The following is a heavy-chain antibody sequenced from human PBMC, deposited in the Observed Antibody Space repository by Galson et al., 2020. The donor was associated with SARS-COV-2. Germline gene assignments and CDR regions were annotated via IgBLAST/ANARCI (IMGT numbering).Heavy chain of an antibody. CDR1: GFTFSDHN. CDR2: ISGSTSYK. Sequence: GESLKISCSASGFTFSDHNMIWVRQAPGKGLEWVSSISGSTSYKYYADSVKGRFTISRDNAKNSLYLQMDSLRAEDTGVYYCARDMGTGFRMYWYFDLWCRGTLVTV. J-gene: IGHJ2*01. CDR3: ARDMGTGFRMYWYFDL. V-gene: IGHV3-21*01. D-gene: IGHD2-8*02.